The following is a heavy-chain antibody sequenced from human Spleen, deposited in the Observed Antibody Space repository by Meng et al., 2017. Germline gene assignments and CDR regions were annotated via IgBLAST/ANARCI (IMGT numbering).Heavy chain of an antibody. D-gene: IGHD3-10*01. CDR2: FVSNADT. Sequence: QAQLLQSGAEVKRTGASVWVSCKASHYTSATYGISWFRQAPGQGLEWVGWFVSNADTYPAQKFQGRVTMTRDTHTSTDFLELRSLRFDDTAIYYCARGTPGRSYSDYWGQGTLVTVSS. CDR3: ARGTPGRSYSDY. J-gene: IGHJ4*02. V-gene: IGHV1-18*01. CDR1: HYTSATYG.